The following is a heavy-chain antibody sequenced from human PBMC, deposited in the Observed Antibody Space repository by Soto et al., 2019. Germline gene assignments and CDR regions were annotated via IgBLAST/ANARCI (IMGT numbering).Heavy chain of an antibody. CDR3: ARGPAGGLQGGVSY. Sequence: QVQLVQSGGEVKKPGASVKVSCKTSGYTFTNYGITWVRQAPGQGLKWMGWISAYNGDTNYAQKFQGRVIMTTDTSTTTAYMELRSLRSDDTAVYYCARGPAGGLQGGVSYWGQGTLVTVSS. V-gene: IGHV1-18*04. CDR1: GYTFTNYG. D-gene: IGHD2-15*01. J-gene: IGHJ4*02. CDR2: ISAYNGDT.